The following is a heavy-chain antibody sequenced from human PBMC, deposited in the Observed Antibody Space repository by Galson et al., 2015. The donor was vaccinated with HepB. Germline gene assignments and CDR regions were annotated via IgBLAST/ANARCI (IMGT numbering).Heavy chain of an antibody. V-gene: IGHV3-11*06. CDR3: ARGWNYYESSGYYPY. J-gene: IGHJ4*02. CDR1: GFTFSDYY. D-gene: IGHD3-22*01. CDR2: ISSSSSYT. Sequence: SLRLSCAASGFTFSDYYMSWIRQAPGKGLEWISYISSSSSYTNYADSVKGRFTISRDNAKNSLYLQMNSLRAEDTAVYYCARGWNYYESSGYYPYWGQGTLVTVSS.